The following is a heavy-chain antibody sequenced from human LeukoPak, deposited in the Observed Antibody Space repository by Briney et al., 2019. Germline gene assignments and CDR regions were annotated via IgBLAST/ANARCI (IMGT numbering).Heavy chain of an antibody. CDR2: VYYSGST. Sequence: SETLSLTCTVSGGSISGPYWSWVRQPPGKGLEWIGDVYYSGSTHQNPSLKSRVTISVDTSKNQFSLKLRSVTAADTAVYYCARVMGDLASLYHMDFWGKGTTVTVSS. D-gene: IGHD3-16*01. CDR3: ARVMGDLASLYHMDF. V-gene: IGHV4-59*11. J-gene: IGHJ6*03. CDR1: GGSISGPY.